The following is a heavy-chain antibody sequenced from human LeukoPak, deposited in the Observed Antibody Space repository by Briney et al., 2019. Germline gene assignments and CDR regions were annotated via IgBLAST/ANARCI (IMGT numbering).Heavy chain of an antibody. D-gene: IGHD2-15*01. CDR2: IRHDGTNE. CDR3: AKGGGSIGRSYYFDY. Sequence: GGSLRLSCAASGFLFSDYAFHWVRQAPGKGLEWVALIRHDGTNEYYADSVKGRFALSRDNPTSTVILQMNSLRAEDTAVYYCAKGGGSIGRSYYFDYWGQGTLVTVSS. V-gene: IGHV3-30*02. J-gene: IGHJ4*02. CDR1: GFLFSDYA.